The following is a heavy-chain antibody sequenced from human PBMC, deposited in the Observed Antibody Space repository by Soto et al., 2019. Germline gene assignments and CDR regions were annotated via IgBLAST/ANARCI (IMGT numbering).Heavy chain of an antibody. D-gene: IGHD2-2*02. CDR1: GGSFSGYY. J-gene: IGHJ6*03. CDR2: INHSGST. CDR3: ARRGYCSSTSCYKYYYYYYMDV. Sequence: QVQLQQWGAGLLKPSETLSLTCAVYGGSFSGYYWSWIRQPPGKGLEWIGEINHSGSTNYNPSLKSRVTISVDTSKNQFSLKLSSVTAADTAVYYCARRGYCSSTSCYKYYYYYYMDVWGKGTTVTVSS. V-gene: IGHV4-34*01.